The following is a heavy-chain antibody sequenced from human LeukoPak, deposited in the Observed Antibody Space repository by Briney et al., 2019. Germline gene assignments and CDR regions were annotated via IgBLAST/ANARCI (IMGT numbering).Heavy chain of an antibody. CDR1: GFTFSSYW. J-gene: IGHJ6*02. D-gene: IGHD3-3*01. Sequence: GGSLRLSCAASGFTFSSYWMHWVRQAPGKGLVWVSRINSDRSSTSYADSVKGRFTISRDNAKNTLYLQMNSLRAEDTAVYYCARANPPYYDFWSGYFYYYYGMDVWGQGTTVTVSS. V-gene: IGHV3-74*01. CDR2: INSDRSST. CDR3: ARANPPYYDFWSGYFYYYYGMDV.